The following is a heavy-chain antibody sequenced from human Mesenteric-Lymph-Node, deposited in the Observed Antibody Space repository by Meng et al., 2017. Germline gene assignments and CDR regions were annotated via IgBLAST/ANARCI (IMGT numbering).Heavy chain of an antibody. J-gene: IGHJ4*02. CDR1: GGSVSSGSNY. V-gene: IGHV4-61*01. CDR2: IYYSGST. CDR3: ARDSSTYSSGWYGIDY. D-gene: IGHD6-19*01. Sequence: AHLQEPGPGLGGPVETLALSCTVSGGSVSSGSNYWSWIRQPPGKGLEWIGYIYYSGSTNYNPSLKSRVTISVDTSKNQFSLKLSSVTAADTAVYYCARDSSTYSSGWYGIDYWGQGTLVTVSS.